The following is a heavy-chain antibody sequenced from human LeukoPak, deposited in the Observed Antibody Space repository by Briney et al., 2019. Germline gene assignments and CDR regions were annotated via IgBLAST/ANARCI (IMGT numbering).Heavy chain of an antibody. CDR1: GGSVSDYY. D-gene: IGHD3-22*01. CDR3: ARESYYDSSGYSHDAFDI. Sequence: SETLSLTCTISGGSVSDYYWSWIRQPPGKGLEWIGSIYYSGNTYYKSSLKSRVTIAVDTSKNQFSLKLNSVTAADTAVYYSARESYYDSSGYSHDAFDIWGQGTMVTVSS. V-gene: IGHV4-39*07. CDR2: IYYSGNT. J-gene: IGHJ3*02.